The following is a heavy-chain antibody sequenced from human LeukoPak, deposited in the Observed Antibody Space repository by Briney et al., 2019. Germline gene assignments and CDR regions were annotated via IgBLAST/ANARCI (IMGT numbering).Heavy chain of an antibody. CDR1: GFTFSGSA. CDR2: IRSKANSYAT. J-gene: IGHJ6*03. CDR3: TTDLWFGDPLGPTPGLNMDV. Sequence: PGGSLRLSCAASGFTFSGSAMHWVRQASGKGLEWVGRIRSKANSYATAYAASVKGRFTISRDDSKNTAYLQMNSLKTEDTAVYYCTTDLWFGDPLGPTPGLNMDVWGKGTTVTVSS. D-gene: IGHD3-10*01. V-gene: IGHV3-73*01.